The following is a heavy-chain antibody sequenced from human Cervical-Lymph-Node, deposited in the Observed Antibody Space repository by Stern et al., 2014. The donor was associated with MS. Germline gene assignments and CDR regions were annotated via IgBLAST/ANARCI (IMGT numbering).Heavy chain of an antibody. CDR2: IWYDGSNP. V-gene: IGHV3-33*01. D-gene: IGHD6-13*01. J-gene: IGHJ4*02. CDR1: GFSFIHYA. Sequence: VQLEESEAGVDQPGRSLRISCAASGFSFIHYAIHWVRQAPGKGLEWVALIWYDGSNPYYADSVTGRFTISRDNFKNTLYLQMNSLRAEDTAVYYCASAYSSSHYYFDYWGQGTLVTVSS. CDR3: ASAYSSSHYYFDY.